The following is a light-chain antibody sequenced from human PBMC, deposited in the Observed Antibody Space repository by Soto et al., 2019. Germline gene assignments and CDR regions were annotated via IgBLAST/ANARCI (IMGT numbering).Light chain of an antibody. Sequence: DIQMTQSPSSLSASVGDRVAITCRASQRINTFLNWYQQKPGKAPKLLIYAASSLQSGVPSRFSGSGSGTDFTLTISSLQPEDFATYYCQQSYSTPPTFGLGIKVEI. CDR1: QRINTF. J-gene: IGKJ1*01. CDR3: QQSYSTPPT. V-gene: IGKV1-39*01. CDR2: AAS.